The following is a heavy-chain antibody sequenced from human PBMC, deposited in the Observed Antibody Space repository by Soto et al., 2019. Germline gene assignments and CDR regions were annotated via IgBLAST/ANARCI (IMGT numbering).Heavy chain of an antibody. D-gene: IGHD3-22*01. J-gene: IGHJ3*01. CDR1: GFTFRNYG. CDR3: ARDQLYYNDISGRPLNAFDV. Sequence: HPGGSLRLSCAASGFTFRNYGMNWVRQAPGKGLEWVSYIGIGSSTKYYADSVKGRFTISRDNAKNSLYLQMNSLRAEDTAVYYCARDQLYYNDISGRPLNAFDVWGQGTMVNVSS. V-gene: IGHV3-48*01. CDR2: IGIGSSTK.